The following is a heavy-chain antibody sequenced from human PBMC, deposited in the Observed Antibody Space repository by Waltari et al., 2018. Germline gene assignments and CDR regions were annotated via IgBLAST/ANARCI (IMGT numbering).Heavy chain of an antibody. CDR1: GFRFDDYD. CDR3: AKEATVTRRGVFDI. CDR2: VNWDGGET. J-gene: IGHJ3*02. D-gene: IGHD2-21*02. Sequence: EVQLVESGGGVVNPGGSLRLSCAASGFRFDDYDMHWVRRVPGQGLDWVSFVNWDGGETDSADSVKGRFTISRDNSKNFLYLQMNSLTAEDTAFYYCAKEATVTRRGVFDIWGQGTKVTVSS. V-gene: IGHV3-43D*04.